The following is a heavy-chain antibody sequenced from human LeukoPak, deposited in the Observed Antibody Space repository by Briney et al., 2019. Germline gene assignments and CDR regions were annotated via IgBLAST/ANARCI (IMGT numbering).Heavy chain of an antibody. CDR2: INHSGST. CDR1: GGSFSGYY. V-gene: IGHV4-34*01. CDR3: APRGDIEHSYGYGKWFDP. J-gene: IGHJ5*02. Sequence: SETLSLTCAVSGGSFSGYYWSWIRQPPGKGLEWIGEINHSGSTNYNASLKSRVTISVDTSKNPFSLRLSSVTAADTAVYYCAPRGDIEHSYGYGKWFDPWGQGTRVTVSS. D-gene: IGHD5-18*01.